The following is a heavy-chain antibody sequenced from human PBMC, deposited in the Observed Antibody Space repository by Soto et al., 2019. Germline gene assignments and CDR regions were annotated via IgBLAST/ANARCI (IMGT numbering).Heavy chain of an antibody. J-gene: IGHJ5*02. CDR3: ARVRDWFDP. Sequence: SETLSLTCAVYGGSFSGYYWNWIRQPPGKGLEWIGEIDHSGYTSYNPSLKSRVTISVDTSKNQFSLRLTSVTAADTAVYYCARVRDWFDPWGQGTLVTVSS. D-gene: IGHD3-3*01. V-gene: IGHV4-34*01. CDR2: IDHSGYT. CDR1: GGSFSGYY.